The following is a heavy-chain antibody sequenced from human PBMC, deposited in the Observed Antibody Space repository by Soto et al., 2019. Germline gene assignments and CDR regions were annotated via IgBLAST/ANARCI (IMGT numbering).Heavy chain of an antibody. V-gene: IGHV4-59*01. CDR1: GGSLRSYY. CDR2: IYYSGST. CDR3: ARNPNYYGSGSYYYGY. Sequence: SSETLSPPCTVSGGSLRSYYSSSVRPPPGKGLEWIGYIYYSGSTNYNPSLKSRVTISVDTSKNQFSPKLSSVTAADTAVYYCARNPNYYGSGSYYYGYWGQRTLVTVSS. D-gene: IGHD3-10*01. J-gene: IGHJ4*02.